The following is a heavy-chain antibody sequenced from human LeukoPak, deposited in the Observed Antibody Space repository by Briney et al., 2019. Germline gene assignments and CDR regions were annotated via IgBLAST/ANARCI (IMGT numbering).Heavy chain of an antibody. V-gene: IGHV4-59*01. CDR3: ARSYDTNFDY. CDR1: GGSIRSYY. J-gene: IGHJ4*02. Sequence: SETLSLTCTVSGGSIRSYYWSWIRQPPGKGLEWIGYIYFSGSTSYNPSLKSRVTISVDRSKNQFSLKLSSVAAADTTVYYCARSYDTNFDYWGQGTLVTVSS. D-gene: IGHD3-3*01. CDR2: IYFSGST.